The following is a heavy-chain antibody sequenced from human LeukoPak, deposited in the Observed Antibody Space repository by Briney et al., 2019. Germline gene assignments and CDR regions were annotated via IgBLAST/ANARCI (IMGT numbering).Heavy chain of an antibody. J-gene: IGHJ4*02. Sequence: GGSLRLSCAASGLTFSSYSFNWVRQAPGKGLEWVSSINTVSTYIYYADSVRGRFTISRDNAKDSLWLQMNSLRAEDSGFYYCARLRRNRDRSGFYYYYDYWGQGTLVTVSS. CDR2: INTVSTYI. CDR3: ARLRRNRDRSGFYYYYDY. D-gene: IGHD3-22*01. V-gene: IGHV3-21*01. CDR1: GLTFSSYS.